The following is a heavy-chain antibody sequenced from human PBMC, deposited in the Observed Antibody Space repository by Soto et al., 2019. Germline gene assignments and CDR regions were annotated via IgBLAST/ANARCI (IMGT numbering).Heavy chain of an antibody. CDR3: AKDGGRALYYFDY. Sequence: QVQLVASGGGVVQPGRSLRLSCAASGFTFSSYGMHWVRQAPGKGLEWVAVISYDGSNKYYADSVKGRFTISRDNSKNTLYLQMNSLRAEDTAVYYCAKDGGRALYYFDYWGQGTLVTVSS. V-gene: IGHV3-30*18. D-gene: IGHD2-15*01. CDR2: ISYDGSNK. CDR1: GFTFSSYG. J-gene: IGHJ4*02.